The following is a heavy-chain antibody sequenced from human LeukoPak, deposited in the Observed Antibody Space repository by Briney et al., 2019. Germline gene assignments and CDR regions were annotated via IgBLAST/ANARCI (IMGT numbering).Heavy chain of an antibody. D-gene: IGHD3-10*01. Sequence: SQTLSLTCTVSGGSISSGGYYWSWIRQHPGKGLEWIGYIYYSGSTYYNPSLKSRVTISVDKSKKQFSLKLSSVTAADTAVYYCARGHQYYYGSGSTPIDYWGQGTLVTASP. CDR3: ARGHQYYYGSGSTPIDY. CDR1: GGSISSGGYY. V-gene: IGHV4-31*03. J-gene: IGHJ4*02. CDR2: IYYSGST.